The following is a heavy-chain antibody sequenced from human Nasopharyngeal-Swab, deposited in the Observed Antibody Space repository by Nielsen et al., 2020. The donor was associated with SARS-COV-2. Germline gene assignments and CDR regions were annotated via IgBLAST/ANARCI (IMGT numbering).Heavy chain of an antibody. J-gene: IGHJ6*02. CDR3: ARDHQLGPTDYGMDV. D-gene: IGHD6-6*01. CDR1: GFTFSNAW. CDR2: IKQDGSEK. Sequence: GGSLRLSCAASGFTFSNAWMSWVRQAPGKGLEWVANIKQDGSEKYYVDSVKGRFTISRDNAKNSLYLQMNSLRAEDTAVYYCARDHQLGPTDYGMDVWGQGTRSPSP. V-gene: IGHV3-7*03.